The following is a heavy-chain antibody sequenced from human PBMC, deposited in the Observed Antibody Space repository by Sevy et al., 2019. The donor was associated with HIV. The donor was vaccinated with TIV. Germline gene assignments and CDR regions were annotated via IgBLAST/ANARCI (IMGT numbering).Heavy chain of an antibody. CDR1: GISFSNYW. V-gene: IGHV3-7*01. Sequence: GGSLRLSCAASGISFSNYWMSWVRQAPGKGLEWVANINQDGSEKKFVGSVKGRFTISRDNAKTSVYLQMNSLTAEDTAVYYCARDRWAKYPEDGFDIWGQGTMVTVSS. CDR3: ARDRWAKYPEDGFDI. CDR2: INQDGSEK. J-gene: IGHJ3*02.